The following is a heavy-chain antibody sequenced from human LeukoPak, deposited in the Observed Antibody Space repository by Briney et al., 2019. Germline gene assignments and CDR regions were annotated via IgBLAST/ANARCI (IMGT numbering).Heavy chain of an antibody. CDR1: GGTFSSYA. Sequence: SVKVSCKASGGTFSSYAISWVRQAPGQGLEWMGGIIPIFGTANYAQKFQGRVTITTDESTSTAYMELSSLRSEDTAVYYCAREAIFGDRGAFDIWGQGTMVTASS. CDR2: IIPIFGTA. D-gene: IGHD3-3*01. CDR3: AREAIFGDRGAFDI. V-gene: IGHV1-69*05. J-gene: IGHJ3*02.